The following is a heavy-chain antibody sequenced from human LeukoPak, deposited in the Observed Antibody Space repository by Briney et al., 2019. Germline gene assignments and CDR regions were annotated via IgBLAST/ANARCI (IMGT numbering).Heavy chain of an antibody. V-gene: IGHV1-69*05. Sequence: SVKVSCKASGGTFSSYAISWVRQAPGQGLEWMGGIIPIFGTANYAQKFQGRVTITTDESTSTAYMELSSLRSEDTAVYYCASRHKAGTAMAVAQYYYMDVWGKGTTVTVSS. CDR2: IIPIFGTA. CDR3: ASRHKAGTAMAVAQYYYMDV. CDR1: GGTFSSYA. D-gene: IGHD5-18*01. J-gene: IGHJ6*03.